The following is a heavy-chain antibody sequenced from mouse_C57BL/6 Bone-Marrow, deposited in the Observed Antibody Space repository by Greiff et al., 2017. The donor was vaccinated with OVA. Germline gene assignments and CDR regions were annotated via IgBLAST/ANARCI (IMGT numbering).Heavy chain of an antibody. D-gene: IGHD2-4*01. CDR2: IRNKANGYTT. CDR3: ARSYYEGYFDV. J-gene: IGHJ1*03. V-gene: IGHV7-3*01. Sequence: EVQRVESGGGLVQPGGSLSLSCAASGFTFTDYYMSWVRQPPGKALEWLGFIRNKANGYTTEYSASVKGRFTISRDNSQSILYLQMNALRAEDSATYYCARSYYEGYFDVWGTGTTVTVSS. CDR1: GFTFTDYY.